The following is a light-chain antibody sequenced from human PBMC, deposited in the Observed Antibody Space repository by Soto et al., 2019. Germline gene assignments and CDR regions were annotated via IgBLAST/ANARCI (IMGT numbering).Light chain of an antibody. J-gene: IGLJ2*01. CDR3: CSFAGGSTYVV. CDR1: SSDVGNYEL. Sequence: QSALTQPASVSGSPGQSITISCIGTSSDVGNYELVSWYQQLPGKAPKLIIYEVTKRPSGAPNRFSGSKSGNTASLTISGLLAEDEADYHCCSFAGGSTYVVFGGGTQLTVL. CDR2: EVT. V-gene: IGLV2-23*02.